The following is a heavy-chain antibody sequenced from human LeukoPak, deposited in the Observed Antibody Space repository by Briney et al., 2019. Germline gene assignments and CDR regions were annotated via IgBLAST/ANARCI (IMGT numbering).Heavy chain of an antibody. D-gene: IGHD4-17*01. CDR1: GYTFTSYG. Sequence: ASVKVSCKTSGYTFTSYGISWVRQAPGQGLEWMGWISTYNGNRNYAQNFQGRVTMTTDTSTSTAYMELRSLRSDDTAVYYCARGVYGVFDYWGQGTLVTVSS. CDR2: ISTYNGNR. V-gene: IGHV1-18*01. CDR3: ARGVYGVFDY. J-gene: IGHJ4*02.